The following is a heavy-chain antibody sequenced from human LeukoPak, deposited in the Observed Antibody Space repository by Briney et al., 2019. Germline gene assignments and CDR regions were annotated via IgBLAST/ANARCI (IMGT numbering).Heavy chain of an antibody. CDR1: GFTFSSYS. CDR3: ARDPIQANNWFDP. J-gene: IGHJ5*02. D-gene: IGHD2-21*01. V-gene: IGHV3-21*01. CDR2: ISSSSYI. Sequence: GGSLRLSCAASGFTFSSYSMNWVRQAPGKGLEWVSSISSSSYIYYADSVKGRFTISRDNAKNSLYLQMNSLRAEDTAVYYCARDPIQANNWFDPWGQGTLVTVSS.